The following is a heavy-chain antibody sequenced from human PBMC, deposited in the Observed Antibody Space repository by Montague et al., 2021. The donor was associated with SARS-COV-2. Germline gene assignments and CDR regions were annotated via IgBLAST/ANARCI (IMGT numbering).Heavy chain of an antibody. CDR1: GGSISSSNW. V-gene: IGHV4-4*02. J-gene: IGHJ3*02. CDR2: IYHSGST. Sequence: SETLSLTCAVSGGSISSSNWWSWVRQPPGKGLEWIGEIYHSGSTNYNPSLKSRVTISVDKSKNQFSMKLSSVTAADTAVYYCARVDNLVQRVLPAEDAFDIWGQGTMVTVSS. CDR3: ARVDNLVQRVLPAEDAFDI. D-gene: IGHD3-10*01.